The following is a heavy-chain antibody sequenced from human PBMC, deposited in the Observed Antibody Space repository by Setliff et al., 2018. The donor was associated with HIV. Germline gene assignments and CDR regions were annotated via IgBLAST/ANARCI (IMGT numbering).Heavy chain of an antibody. CDR3: ARDGNNYYDSSGYSNWFDP. CDR2: IYTSGST. V-gene: IGHV4-61*02. J-gene: IGHJ5*02. Sequence: SETLSLTCTVSGGSISSSDYYWSWIRQPAGKGLEWIGRIYTSGSTNYNPSLKSRVTITIDTSKNQFSLKLSSVTAADTAVYYCARDGNNYYDSSGYSNWFDPWGQGTLVTVSS. D-gene: IGHD3-22*01. CDR1: GGSISSSDYY.